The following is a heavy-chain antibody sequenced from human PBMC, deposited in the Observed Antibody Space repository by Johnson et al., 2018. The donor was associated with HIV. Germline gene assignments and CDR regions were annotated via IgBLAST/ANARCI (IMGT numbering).Heavy chain of an antibody. D-gene: IGHD3-22*01. CDR2: IKQDGSEK. Sequence: QLVESGGDLVQPGGSLRVSCAASGFTFSSYWMSWVRQAPGKGLEWVANIKQDGSEKYYVDSVKGRFTISRDNSKNTLDLQMNSLIAEETAVYYCAFPSPYYYDSSAFDIWGQGTMVTVSS. CDR1: GFTFSSYW. J-gene: IGHJ3*02. V-gene: IGHV3-7*03. CDR3: AFPSPYYYDSSAFDI.